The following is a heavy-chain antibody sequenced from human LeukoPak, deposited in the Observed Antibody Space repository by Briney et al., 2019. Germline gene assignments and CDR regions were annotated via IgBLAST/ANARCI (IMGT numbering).Heavy chain of an antibody. CDR2: ISAYNGNT. Sequence: ASVKASCKASGYTFTSYGISWVRQAPGQGLEWMGWISAYNGNTNYAQKLQGRVTMTTDTSTSTAYVELRSLRSDDTAVYYCARDSSHFWSGYRSWGQGTLVTVSS. CDR3: ARDSSHFWSGYRS. J-gene: IGHJ4*02. V-gene: IGHV1-18*01. D-gene: IGHD3-3*02. CDR1: GYTFTSYG.